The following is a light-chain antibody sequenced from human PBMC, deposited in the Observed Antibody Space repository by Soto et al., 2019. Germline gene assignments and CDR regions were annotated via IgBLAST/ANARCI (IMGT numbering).Light chain of an antibody. Sequence: DVQMTQSPSSLSAFVGDRVTITCRASQGIAPYLAWFQQEPGKVPKLLIYATSTLQSGVPSRFSGSGSGTDFTLTINSLQPKDVGTYYCQKYNSAPLTFGGGTKVDIK. CDR1: QGIAPY. CDR3: QKYNSAPLT. J-gene: IGKJ4*01. V-gene: IGKV1-27*01. CDR2: ATS.